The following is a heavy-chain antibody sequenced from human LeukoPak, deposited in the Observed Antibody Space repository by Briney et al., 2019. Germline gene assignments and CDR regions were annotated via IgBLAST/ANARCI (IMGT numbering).Heavy chain of an antibody. CDR1: GFTFSSYG. D-gene: IGHD6-13*01. J-gene: IGHJ4*02. Sequence: GGTLRLSCAASGFTFSSYGMSWVRQAPGKGLEWVSVIYTDGSTYYADSVKGRFTISRDTTSRDKAKNTLYLQMNSLSPEDTAVYYCARDAAAGGAIFDYWGQGTLVSVSS. CDR2: IYTDGST. V-gene: IGHV3-23*03. CDR3: ARDAAAGGAIFDY.